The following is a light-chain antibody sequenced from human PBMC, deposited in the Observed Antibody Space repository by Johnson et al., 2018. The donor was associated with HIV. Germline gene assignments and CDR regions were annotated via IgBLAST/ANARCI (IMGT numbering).Light chain of an antibody. CDR2: KDD. V-gene: IGLV1-51*02. CDR1: YSNIANNY. Sequence: QSVLTQTPSVSAAPGQKVTISCSGSYSNIANNYVSWYQQLPGAAPKLLIYKDDKRPSGIPDRFSGSKSGTSATLSITGLQTGDEADYYCGIWQTSLSTGGVFGAGTKFTVL. CDR3: GIWQTSLSTGGV. J-gene: IGLJ1*01.